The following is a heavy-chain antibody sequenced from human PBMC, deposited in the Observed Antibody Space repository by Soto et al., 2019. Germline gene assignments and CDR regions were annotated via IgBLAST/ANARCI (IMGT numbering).Heavy chain of an antibody. J-gene: IGHJ2*01. CDR1: GGSISSSKW. D-gene: IGHD6-6*01. V-gene: IGHV4-4*02. CDR3: ARQDCSSSTDASFLVNGYFEL. CDR2: SYHSGST. Sequence: QMQLQESGPGLVKPSGTLSLTCGVSGGSISSSKWWTWGRQPPGKGPEWIGESYHSGSTNYNPSLTSRVTISLEKSNTQCSLTLSSVTAADTDVYYCARQDCSSSTDASFLVNGYFELWGRGIRVTVSS.